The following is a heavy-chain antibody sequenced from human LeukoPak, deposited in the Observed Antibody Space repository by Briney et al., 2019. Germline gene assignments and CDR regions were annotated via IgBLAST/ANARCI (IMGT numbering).Heavy chain of an antibody. J-gene: IGHJ4*02. V-gene: IGHV3-30-3*01. CDR3: ARGKDEYYGSGSYSYFDY. CDR1: GFTFSSYA. CDR2: ISYDGSNK. Sequence: GGSLRLSCAASGFTFSSYAMHWVRQAPGKGLEWVAVISYDGSNKYYADSVKGRFTISRDNAKNSLYLQMNSLRAEDTAGYYCARGKDEYYGSGSYSYFDYWGQGTLVTVSS. D-gene: IGHD3-10*01.